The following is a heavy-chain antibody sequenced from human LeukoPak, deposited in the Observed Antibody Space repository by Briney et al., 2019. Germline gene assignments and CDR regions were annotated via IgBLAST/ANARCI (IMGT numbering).Heavy chain of an antibody. CDR1: GFTFSSYA. CDR3: AKGDNTSYYFDS. Sequence: GRSLRLSCAASGFTFSSYAMTWVRQAPGKGLEWVSVISSSGSSTNYADFVKGRFTISRDNSKNTLYLQMSSLRAEDTAQYYCAKGDNTSYYFDSWGQGTLVTVSS. CDR2: ISSSGSST. V-gene: IGHV3-23*01. D-gene: IGHD6-6*01. J-gene: IGHJ4*02.